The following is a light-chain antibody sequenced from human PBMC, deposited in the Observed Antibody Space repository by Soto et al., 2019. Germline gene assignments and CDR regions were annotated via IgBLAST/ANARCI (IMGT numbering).Light chain of an antibody. Sequence: EIVMTQSPATLSVSTGERATLSCRASQSVSSNLAWYQQKPGQAPRLLIYGASTRATGIPARFSGSGSGTEFTLTISSLQSEDFAVYYCQHYQNLWAFGQGTKVDIK. J-gene: IGKJ1*01. CDR2: GAS. CDR1: QSVSSN. CDR3: QHYQNLWA. V-gene: IGKV3D-15*01.